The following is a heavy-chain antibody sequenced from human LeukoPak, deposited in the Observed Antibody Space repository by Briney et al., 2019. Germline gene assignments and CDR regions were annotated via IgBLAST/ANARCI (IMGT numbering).Heavy chain of an antibody. J-gene: IGHJ4*02. D-gene: IGHD3-3*01. CDR2: ISYDGSNK. CDR1: GFTFSSYA. Sequence: PGGSLRLSCAASGFTFSSYAMHWVRQAPGKGLEWVAVISYDGSNKYYADSVKGRFTISRDNSKNTLYLQMNSLRAEDTAVYYCAREAKAYYDFWSGYYFDYWGQGTLVTVSS. CDR3: AREAKAYYDFWSGYYFDY. V-gene: IGHV3-30-3*01.